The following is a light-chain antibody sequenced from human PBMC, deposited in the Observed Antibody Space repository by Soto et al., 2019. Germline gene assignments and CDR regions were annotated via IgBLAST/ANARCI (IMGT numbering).Light chain of an antibody. CDR3: SSYTSSSTLL. CDR2: EVV. J-gene: IGLJ2*01. CDR1: SSDVGSYNY. V-gene: IGLV2-14*01. Sequence: QSALTQPASVSGSPGQSITISCTGTSSDVGSYNYVSWYQQHPGKAPKLIIYEVVNRPSGISNRFSGSKSGNTASLTISGLQAEDEADYYCSSYTSSSTLLFGGGTKVTVL.